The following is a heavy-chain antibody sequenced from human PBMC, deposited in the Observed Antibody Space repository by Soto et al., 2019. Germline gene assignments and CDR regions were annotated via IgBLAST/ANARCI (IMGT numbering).Heavy chain of an antibody. Sequence: QVQLQESGPGLVKPSETLSLSCTVSGGSISSYYWSWFRQSPGKRMEWIGYVHHSWGSSYNPSLQSRVAISLDASKGQSPLTETSGTATDTAVYYCARQGFGPLHGLVDVWGQGTTVTVSS. CDR2: VHHSWGS. J-gene: IGHJ6*02. V-gene: IGHV4-59*08. D-gene: IGHD3-10*01. CDR3: ARQGFGPLHGLVDV. CDR1: GGSISSYY.